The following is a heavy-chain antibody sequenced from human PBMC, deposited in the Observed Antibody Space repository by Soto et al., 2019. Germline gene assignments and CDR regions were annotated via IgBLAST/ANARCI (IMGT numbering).Heavy chain of an antibody. V-gene: IGHV3-30-3*01. D-gene: IGHD1-1*01. J-gene: IGHJ4*02. CDR3: ARDRYRSRSQRFDY. Sequence: QVQLVESGGGVVQPGRSLRLSCAASGFTFSSYAMHWVGQAPGKGLEWVAVISYAGSNKYYADSVKGRFTISRDTSKNTVYLQMNSLRPEDTAVYYCARDRYRSRSQRFDYWCQGTLVTVSS. CDR2: ISYAGSNK. CDR1: GFTFSSYA.